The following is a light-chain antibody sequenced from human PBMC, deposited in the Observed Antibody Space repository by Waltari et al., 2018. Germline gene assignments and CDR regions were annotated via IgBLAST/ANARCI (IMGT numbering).Light chain of an antibody. CDR2: GAS. CDR1: QTIRSD. CDR3: QQYDHWPPA. J-gene: IGKJ3*01. Sequence: ETVMTQSPATLSVSPGERVILSCRASQTIRSDLAWYQQKPGQSPRLLIYGASTRATAIPARFSGSGSGTEFTLTISSLHSQDFAFYYCQQYDHWPPAFGPGTKVDVK. V-gene: IGKV3-15*01.